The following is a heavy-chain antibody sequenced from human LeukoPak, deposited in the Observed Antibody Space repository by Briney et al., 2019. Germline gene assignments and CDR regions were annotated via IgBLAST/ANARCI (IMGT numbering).Heavy chain of an antibody. Sequence: SEPLSLTCTVSGGSIRSYYWSWIRQPPGKGLEWVGEINHGGSTNYNPSLKSRVTISVDTSKNQFSLNLSSVTAADTAVYYCARVPYCSGGSCNYYYYYGMDVWGQGTTVTVSS. V-gene: IGHV4-34*01. D-gene: IGHD2-15*01. CDR3: ARVPYCSGGSCNYYYYYGMDV. CDR1: GGSIRSYY. J-gene: IGHJ6*02. CDR2: INHGGST.